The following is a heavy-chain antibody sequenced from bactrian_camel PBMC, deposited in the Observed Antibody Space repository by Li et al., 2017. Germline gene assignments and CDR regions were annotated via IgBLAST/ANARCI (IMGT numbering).Heavy chain of an antibody. D-gene: IGHD6*01. CDR3: AIGPYEGSWPEYKF. CDR2: ISSGSTT. Sequence: HVQLVESGGGLVQPGGSLRLSCAASGFTLSSYAIYWVRQAPGKGLEWVSSISSGSTTYYADSMKGRFTISRDNAKDTVYLQMNSLKSEDTALYYCAIGPYEGSWPEYKFWCQRTQVTVS. CDR1: GFTLSSYA. V-gene: IGHV3S1*01. J-gene: IGHJ4*01.